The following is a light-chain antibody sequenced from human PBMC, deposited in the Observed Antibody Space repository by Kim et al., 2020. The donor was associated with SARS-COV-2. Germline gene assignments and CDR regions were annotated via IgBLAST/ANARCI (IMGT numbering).Light chain of an antibody. V-gene: IGLV2-14*03. CDR2: DVT. CDR3: SSYTAASTWV. Sequence: GQSITISCIGSSSDIGGYKSVSWYQQHPGKPPKLMISDVTKRPSGVSNRFSGSKSGNTASLTISGLQADDEADYYCSSYTAASTWVFGRGTKVTVL. J-gene: IGLJ2*01. CDR1: SSDIGGYKS.